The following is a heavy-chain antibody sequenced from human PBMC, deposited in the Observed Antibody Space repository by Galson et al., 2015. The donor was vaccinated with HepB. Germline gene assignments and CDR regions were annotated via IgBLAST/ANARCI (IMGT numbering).Heavy chain of an antibody. D-gene: IGHD6-13*01. CDR2: INAGNGNT. V-gene: IGHV1-3*01. CDR1: GYTFTSYA. CDR3: ASFSPRIAEPTPLDYYYYYGMDV. J-gene: IGHJ6*02. Sequence: SVKVSCKASGYTFTSYAMHWVRQAPGQRLEWMGWINAGNGNTKYSQKFQGRVTITRDTSASTAYMELSSLRSEDTAVYYCASFSPRIAEPTPLDYYYYYGMDVWGQGTTVTVSS.